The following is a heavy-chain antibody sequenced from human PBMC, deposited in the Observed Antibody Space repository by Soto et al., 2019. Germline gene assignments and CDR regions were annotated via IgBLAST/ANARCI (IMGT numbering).Heavy chain of an antibody. Sequence: QVQLVESGGGVVQPGRSLRLSCAASGFTFSSYGMHWIRQAPGKGLEWVAVIWYDGSNKYYADSVQGRFTISRDNSKNALYLHMNSLRAVARAVYYCARDGYGAYAIGWVTHDYYGMDVWGQGTTVTVSS. J-gene: IGHJ6*02. D-gene: IGHD4-17*01. V-gene: IGHV3-33*01. CDR2: IWYDGSNK. CDR3: ARDGYGAYAIGWVTHDYYGMDV. CDR1: GFTFSSYG.